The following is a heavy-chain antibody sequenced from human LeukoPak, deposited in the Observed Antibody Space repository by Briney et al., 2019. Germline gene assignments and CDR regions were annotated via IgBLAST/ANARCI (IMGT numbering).Heavy chain of an antibody. CDR2: IYHSGST. CDR1: GYSISSGYY. J-gene: IGHJ3*02. V-gene: IGHV4-38-2*02. CDR3: ARQVVVVVPAARDAFDI. D-gene: IGHD2-2*01. Sequence: PSETLSLTCTVSGYSISSGYYWGWLRQPPGKGVEWIGSIYHSGSTYYNPSLKRRVTISLDTSKNQCYLKLSSVAAADTAVYDCARQVVVVVPAARDAFDIWGQGTMVTVSS.